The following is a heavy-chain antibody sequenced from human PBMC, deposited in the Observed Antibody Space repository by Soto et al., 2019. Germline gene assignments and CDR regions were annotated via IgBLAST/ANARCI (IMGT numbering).Heavy chain of an antibody. CDR1: GFTFIRYG. Sequence: GGSLRLSCAASGFTFIRYGMHWVRQAPGKGLEWVALISYDGSNKYYEDSVKGRFTISRDNSKNTLYLQMNSLRAEGTAVYYCAKLYPAGTETYLGGFDYWGQGALVTVSS. CDR3: AKLYPAGTETYLGGFDY. J-gene: IGHJ4*02. D-gene: IGHD7-27*01. V-gene: IGHV3-30*18. CDR2: ISYDGSNK.